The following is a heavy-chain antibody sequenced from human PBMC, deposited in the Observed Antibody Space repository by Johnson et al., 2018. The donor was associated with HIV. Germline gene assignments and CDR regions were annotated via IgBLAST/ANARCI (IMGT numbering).Heavy chain of an antibody. CDR1: GFTVNGNY. Sequence: EVQLVESGGDLVQPGGSLRLSCAVSGFTVNGNYMSWVRQAPGKGLEWVSVIYSGDTIYYGASVKGRFTISRDNAKHSLYLQMNSLRAEDTAVYYCARRLSPDAFDIWGQGTLVTVSS. CDR3: ARRLSPDAFDI. D-gene: IGHD2/OR15-2a*01. V-gene: IGHV3-66*01. J-gene: IGHJ3*02. CDR2: IYSGDTI.